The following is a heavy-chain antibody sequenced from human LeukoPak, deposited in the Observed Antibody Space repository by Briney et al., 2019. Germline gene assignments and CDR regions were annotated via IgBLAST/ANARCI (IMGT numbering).Heavy chain of an antibody. D-gene: IGHD3-10*01. CDR3: ARSGLATCHY. CDR1: GFIFTSYA. J-gene: IGHJ4*02. CDR2: INNGAGDT. V-gene: IGHV3-23*01. Sequence: PGGSLRLSCQASGFIFTSYAMSWVRQAPGKGLEWVSSINNGAGDTFFADSVKGRFTISRDDSRGMVYLQMNSLTAEDTAVYYCARSGLATCHYWGQGTLVTVSS.